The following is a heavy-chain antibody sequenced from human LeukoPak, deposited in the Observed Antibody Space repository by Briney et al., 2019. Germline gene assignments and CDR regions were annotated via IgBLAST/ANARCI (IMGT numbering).Heavy chain of an antibody. V-gene: IGHV4-59*11. Sequence: SETLSLTCTVSGGSISSHYWSWIRQPPGKGLEWIGYIYYSGSTNYNPSLKSRVTISVDTSKNQFSLKLSSVTAADTAVYYCARASFGVPAAKGLMDVWGKGTTVAVSS. D-gene: IGHD2-2*01. CDR2: IYYSGST. CDR1: GGSISSHY. J-gene: IGHJ6*03. CDR3: ARASFGVPAAKGLMDV.